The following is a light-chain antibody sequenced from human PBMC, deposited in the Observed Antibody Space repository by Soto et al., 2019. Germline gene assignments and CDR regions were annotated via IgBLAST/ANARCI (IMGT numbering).Light chain of an antibody. CDR2: EGS. CDR3: CSYAGSSTPYV. J-gene: IGLJ1*01. CDR1: SSDFGSYNL. Sequence: QSALTQPASVSGSPGQSITISCTGTSSDFGSYNLVSWYQQHPGKAPKLMIYEGSKRPSGVSNRFSGSKSGNTASLTIFGFQAEDEADYSCCSYAGSSTPYVFGTGTKVTVL. V-gene: IGLV2-23*01.